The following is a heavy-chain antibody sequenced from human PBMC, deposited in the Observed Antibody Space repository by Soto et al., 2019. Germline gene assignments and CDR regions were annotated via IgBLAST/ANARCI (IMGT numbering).Heavy chain of an antibody. D-gene: IGHD3-10*01. CDR1: GGTFSSYS. Sequence: SVKVSCKASGGTFSSYSISWVRQAPGQGLEWMGGIIPIFGTADYAQRFQGRVTITRDTSASTAYMELSSLRSEDTAVYYCARGVPALPYGSGAYYYYGMDVWGQGTTVTVSS. J-gene: IGHJ6*02. V-gene: IGHV1-69*05. CDR3: ARGVPALPYGSGAYYYYGMDV. CDR2: IIPIFGTA.